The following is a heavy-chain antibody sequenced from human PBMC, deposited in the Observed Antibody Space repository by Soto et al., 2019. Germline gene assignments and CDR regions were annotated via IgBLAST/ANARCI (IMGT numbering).Heavy chain of an antibody. D-gene: IGHD2-2*01. CDR2: IWFDGSNK. V-gene: IGHV3-33*01. CDR1: GFIFSSYG. CDR3: ARPYCSSSSCYSTPAYYYYGMEV. J-gene: IGHJ6*02. Sequence: QVQLVESGGGVVQPGRSVRLSCAASGFIFSSYGMHWVRQAPGKGLEWVAVIWFDGSNKYYADSVKGRFTISRDNSKNTLYLQMNSLRAEDTAVYYCARPYCSSSSCYSTPAYYYYGMEVWGQGTTVTVSS.